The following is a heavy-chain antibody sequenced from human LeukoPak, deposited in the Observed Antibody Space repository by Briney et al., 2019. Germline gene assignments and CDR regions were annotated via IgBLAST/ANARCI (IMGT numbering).Heavy chain of an antibody. CDR3: ARVVIGRQLVTSLLVKAFDY. CDR2: IYYSGST. V-gene: IGHV4-59*12. D-gene: IGHD6-13*01. CDR1: GGSISSYY. Sequence: PSETLSLTCTVSGGSISSYYWSWIRQPPGKGLEWIGYIYYSGSTNYNPSLKSRISISVDTSKNQFSLKLSSVTAADTAVYYCARVVIGRQLVTSLLVKAFDYWGQGTLVTVSS. J-gene: IGHJ4*02.